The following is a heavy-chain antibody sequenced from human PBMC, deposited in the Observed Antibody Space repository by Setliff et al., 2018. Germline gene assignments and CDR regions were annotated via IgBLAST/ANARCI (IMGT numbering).Heavy chain of an antibody. Sequence: HPGGSLRLSCAASGSTFSTYAMNWVRQAPGRGLEWVSGISDGGGSAFFADSVKGRFTISRDNSKNTLYLQMSSLRAEDTAVYYCARDRISRYYDSGAHAFDIWGQGTMVTVSS. V-gene: IGHV3-23*01. J-gene: IGHJ3*02. CDR1: GSTFSTYA. CDR2: ISDGGGSA. CDR3: ARDRISRYYDSGAHAFDI. D-gene: IGHD3-22*01.